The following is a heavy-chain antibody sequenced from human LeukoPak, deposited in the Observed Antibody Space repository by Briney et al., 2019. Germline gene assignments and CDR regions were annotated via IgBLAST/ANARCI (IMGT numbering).Heavy chain of an antibody. J-gene: IGHJ6*03. V-gene: IGHV1-2*02. CDR2: INPNSGGT. CDR3: ARNDEYFDWLPSYYYYMDV. D-gene: IGHD3-9*01. CDR1: GYTFTGYY. Sequence: ASVKVSCKASGYTFTGYYMHWVRQAPGRGLEWMGWINPNSGGTNYAQKFQGRVTMTRDTSISTAYMELSRLRSDDTAVYYCARNDEYFDWLPSYYYYMDVWGKGTTVTVSS.